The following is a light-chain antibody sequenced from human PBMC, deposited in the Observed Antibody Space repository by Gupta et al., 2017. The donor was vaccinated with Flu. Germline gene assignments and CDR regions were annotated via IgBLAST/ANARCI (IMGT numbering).Light chain of an antibody. Sequence: ERATLSCRASQSVNKFLAWYQQKPGQAPRLLIYDTSNRATGIPARFSGSGSGTDFTLTISSLEPEDFALYYCQQRSNWPPFTFGGGTKVEIK. CDR1: QSVNKF. CDR3: QQRSNWPPFT. J-gene: IGKJ4*01. CDR2: DTS. V-gene: IGKV3-11*01.